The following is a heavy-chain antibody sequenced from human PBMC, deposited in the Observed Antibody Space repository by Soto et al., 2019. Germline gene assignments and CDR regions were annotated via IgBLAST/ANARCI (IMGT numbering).Heavy chain of an antibody. V-gene: IGHV4-39*01. CDR2: IYYSGST. D-gene: IGHD4-17*01. Sequence: SETLSLTCTVSGGSISSSSYYWGWIRQPPGKGLEWIGSIYYSGSTYYNPSLKSRVTISVDTSKNQFSLKLSSVTAADTAVYYCATLFMTTVTTIDYWGQGTLVTVSS. J-gene: IGHJ4*02. CDR3: ATLFMTTVTTIDY. CDR1: GGSISSSSYY.